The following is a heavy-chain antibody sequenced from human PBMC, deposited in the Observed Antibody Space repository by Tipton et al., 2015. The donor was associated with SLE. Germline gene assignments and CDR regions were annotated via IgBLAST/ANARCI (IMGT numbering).Heavy chain of an antibody. Sequence: TLSLTCAVSGYSISSGYYWGWIRQPPGKGLEWIGSIYHSGSTYYNPSLKSRVTISVDTSKNPFSLKLSCVTAADTAVYYCARQLDGVDYWGQGTLVTVSS. V-gene: IGHV4-38-2*01. CDR2: IYHSGST. J-gene: IGHJ4*02. CDR1: GYSISSGYY. D-gene: IGHD1-1*01. CDR3: ARQLDGVDY.